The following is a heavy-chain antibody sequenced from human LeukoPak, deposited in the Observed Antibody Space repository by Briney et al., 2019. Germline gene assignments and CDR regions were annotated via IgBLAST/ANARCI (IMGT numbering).Heavy chain of an antibody. CDR1: GYPFTAYY. D-gene: IGHD6-13*01. Sequence: EASVKVSFQASGYPFTAYYMHWVRQAPGQGPEWMGWINPNSGGTDYAQKFQGRVTMTRDTSISTAYMELSSLTSDDTAVYYCARDGIYSRNFDAFDIWGQGTMVTVSS. V-gene: IGHV1-2*02. J-gene: IGHJ3*02. CDR3: ARDGIYSRNFDAFDI. CDR2: INPNSGGT.